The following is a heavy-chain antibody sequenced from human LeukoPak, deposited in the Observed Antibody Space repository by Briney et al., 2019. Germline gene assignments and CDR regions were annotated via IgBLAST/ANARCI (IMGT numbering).Heavy chain of an antibody. CDR2: IRYDGSNK. CDR3: AKGTGTSDTTDTFDI. V-gene: IGHV3-30*02. J-gene: IGHJ3*02. D-gene: IGHD1-7*01. CDR1: GFTFSSYG. Sequence: GGSPRLSCAASGFTFSSYGMHWVRQAPGKGLEWVAFIRYDGSNKYYADSVKGRFTISRDNSKNTLYLQMNSLRAEDTAVYYCAKGTGTSDTTDTFDIWGQGTMVTVSS.